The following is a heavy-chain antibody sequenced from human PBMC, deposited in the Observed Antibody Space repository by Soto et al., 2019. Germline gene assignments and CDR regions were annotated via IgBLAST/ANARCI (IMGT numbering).Heavy chain of an antibody. CDR1: GFTFSSYS. V-gene: IGHV3-48*01. CDR3: ARDQGDGYGSGPSFDY. J-gene: IGHJ4*02. D-gene: IGHD3-10*01. CDR2: ISSSSSTI. Sequence: GGSLRLSCAASGFTFSSYSMNWVRQAPGKGLEWVSYISSSSSTIYYADSVKGRFTISRDNAKNSLYLQMNSLRAEDTAVYYCARDQGDGYGSGPSFDYWGQGTLVTVSS.